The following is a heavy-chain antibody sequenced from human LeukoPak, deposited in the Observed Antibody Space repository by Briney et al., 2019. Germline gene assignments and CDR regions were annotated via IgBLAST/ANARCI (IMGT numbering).Heavy chain of an antibody. CDR1: GYTFTSYY. D-gene: IGHD1-26*01. Sequence: ASVKVSCKASGYTFTSYYMHWVRQAPGQGLECMGWINPNSGGTNYAQKFQVRVTMTRDTSISTAYMDMSSLRSDDTAVYYCARDNSVGETAWWFDPWGQGTLVTVSS. J-gene: IGHJ5*02. V-gene: IGHV1-2*02. CDR2: INPNSGGT. CDR3: ARDNSVGETAWWFDP.